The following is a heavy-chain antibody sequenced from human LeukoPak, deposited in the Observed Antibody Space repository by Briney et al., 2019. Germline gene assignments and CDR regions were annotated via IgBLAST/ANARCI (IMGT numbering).Heavy chain of an antibody. J-gene: IGHJ4*02. CDR1: GYTFTSYD. CDR2: MNPNSGNT. Sequence: GASVKVSCKASGYTFTSYDINWVRQATGQGLEWMGWMNPNSGNTNYAQKLQGRVTMTTDTSTSTAYMELRSLRSDDTAVYYCARDSGWLDYWGQGTLVTVSS. V-gene: IGHV1-18*01. D-gene: IGHD6-19*01. CDR3: ARDSGWLDY.